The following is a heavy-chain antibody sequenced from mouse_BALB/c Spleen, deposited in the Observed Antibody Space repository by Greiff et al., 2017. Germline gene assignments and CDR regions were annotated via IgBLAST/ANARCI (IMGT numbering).Heavy chain of an antibody. Sequence: VQLQQSGAELVRSGASVKLSCTASGFNIKDYYMHWVKQRPEQGLEWIGWIDPENGDTEYAPKFQGKATMTADTSSNTAYLQLSSLTSEDTAVYYCSAKGGYFDYWGQGTTLTVSS. J-gene: IGHJ2*01. V-gene: IGHV14-4*02. CDR3: SAKGGYFDY. CDR2: IDPENGDT. CDR1: GFNIKDYY.